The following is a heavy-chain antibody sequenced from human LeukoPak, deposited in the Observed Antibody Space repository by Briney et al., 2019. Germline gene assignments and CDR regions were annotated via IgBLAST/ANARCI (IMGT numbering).Heavy chain of an antibody. J-gene: IGHJ3*02. V-gene: IGHV4-4*02. CDR2: IHHSGST. Sequence: SETLSLTCAVSGGSISSSNWWSWVRQPPGKGLEWIGEIHHSGSTNYNPSLKSRVTISVDKSKNQFSLKLSSVTAADTAVYYCARDGRVYNAFDTWGQGTMVTVSS. CDR1: GGSISSSNW. CDR3: ARDGRVYNAFDT. D-gene: IGHD6-13*01.